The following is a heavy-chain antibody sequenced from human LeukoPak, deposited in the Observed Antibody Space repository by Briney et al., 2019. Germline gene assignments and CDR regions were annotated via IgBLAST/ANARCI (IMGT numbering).Heavy chain of an antibody. Sequence: SETLSLTCTVSGGSISSSSYYWGWIRQPPGKGLEWIGSIYCSGSTYYNPSLKSRVTISVDTSKNQFSLKLSSVTAADTAVYYCESMEPDYDILTGYYTHWGQGTLVTVSS. CDR3: ESMEPDYDILTGYYTH. D-gene: IGHD3-9*01. V-gene: IGHV4-39*01. CDR1: GGSISSSSYY. CDR2: IYCSGST. J-gene: IGHJ4*02.